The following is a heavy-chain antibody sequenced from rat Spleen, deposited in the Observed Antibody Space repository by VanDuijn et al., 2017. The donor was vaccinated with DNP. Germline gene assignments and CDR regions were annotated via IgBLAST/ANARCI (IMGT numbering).Heavy chain of an antibody. V-gene: IGHV2-16*01. Sequence: QVQLKESGPGLVQPSQTLSLTCTVSGFSLTTYSVSWVRQPSGRGPEWMGRMWYDGDTAYNSVLKSRLTISRDTSKSQVFLKMNSLQTEDTAMYFCARNYGLMDAWGQGTSVTVSS. CDR2: MWYDGDT. J-gene: IGHJ4*01. CDR3: ARNYGLMDA. D-gene: IGHD1-11*01. CDR1: GFSLTTYS.